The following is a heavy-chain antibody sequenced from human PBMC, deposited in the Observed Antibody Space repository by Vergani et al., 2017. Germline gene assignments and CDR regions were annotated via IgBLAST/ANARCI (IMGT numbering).Heavy chain of an antibody. CDR3: AREVASRRYYYDYMDV. CDR1: GGSFSGYY. D-gene: IGHD6-6*01. J-gene: IGHJ6*03. V-gene: IGHV4-34*01. Sequence: QVQLQQWGAGLLKPSETLSLTCAVYGGSFSGYYWSWIRQPPGKGLEWIGEINHSASTNYNQSLKSRVTISVDTTKNQFSLKLSSVTAADTAVYYCAREVASRRYYYDYMDVWGKGTTVTVSS. CDR2: INHSAST.